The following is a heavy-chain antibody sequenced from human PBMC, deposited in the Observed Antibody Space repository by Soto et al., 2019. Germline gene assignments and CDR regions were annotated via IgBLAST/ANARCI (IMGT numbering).Heavy chain of an antibody. CDR2: IYYSGST. Sequence: PSETLSLTCTVSGGSISSGGYYWTWIRQHPGKGLEWMGYIYYSGSTFYNPPLKSRLTISVDTSKNQFSLNLRSVTAADTAVYYCARLNWDGSYWGQGTLVTVPS. CDR1: GGSISSGGYY. CDR3: ARLNWDGSY. V-gene: IGHV4-31*03. J-gene: IGHJ4*02. D-gene: IGHD1-20*01.